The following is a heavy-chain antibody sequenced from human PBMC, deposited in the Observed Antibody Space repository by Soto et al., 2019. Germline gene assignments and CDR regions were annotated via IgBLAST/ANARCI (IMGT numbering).Heavy chain of an antibody. CDR2: IGHTGVPT. Sequence: GGSLRLSCAASGFTFSSYAMSWVRQAPGKGLEWVSVIGHTGVPTYYADSVKGRFTISRDNARNTLFLEMNSLRAEDTAVYYCASILYGSVSPNPFDIWGQGTMVTVSS. CDR1: GFTFSSYA. CDR3: ASILYGSVSPNPFDI. V-gene: IGHV3-23*01. J-gene: IGHJ3*02. D-gene: IGHD3-10*01.